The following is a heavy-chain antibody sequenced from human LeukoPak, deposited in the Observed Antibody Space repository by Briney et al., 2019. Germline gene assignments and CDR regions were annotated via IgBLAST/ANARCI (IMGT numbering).Heavy chain of an antibody. Sequence: GGSLRLSCVASGFTFSSYSMNWVRQAPGKGLEWVSSISSSSSYIYYADSVKGRFTISRDNAKNSLYLQMNSLRAEDTAVYYCAREGEFYYDSSGSFDYWGQGTLVTVSS. J-gene: IGHJ4*02. V-gene: IGHV3-21*01. D-gene: IGHD3-22*01. CDR3: AREGEFYYDSSGSFDY. CDR2: ISSSSSYI. CDR1: GFTFSSYS.